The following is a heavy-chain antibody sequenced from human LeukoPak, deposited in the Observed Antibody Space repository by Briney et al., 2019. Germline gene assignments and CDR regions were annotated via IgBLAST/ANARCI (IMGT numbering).Heavy chain of an antibody. V-gene: IGHV3-30*03. D-gene: IGHD1-26*01. CDR1: GFTFSSYG. Sequence: PGRSLRLSCAASGFTFSSYGMHWVRQAPGKGLEWVAVISYDGSNKYYADSVKGRFTISRDNSKNTLHLQMNSLRAEDTAVYYCARTLVGAYYFDYWGQGTLVTVSS. CDR3: ARTLVGAYYFDY. CDR2: ISYDGSNK. J-gene: IGHJ4*02.